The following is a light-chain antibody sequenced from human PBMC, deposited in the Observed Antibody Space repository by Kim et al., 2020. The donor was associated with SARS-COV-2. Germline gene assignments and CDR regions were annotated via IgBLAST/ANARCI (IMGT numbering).Light chain of an antibody. CDR3: QVWDSRSDGV. Sequence: SYELTQPLSVSVAPGRTASITCGGDNIENKRVHWYQQKPGQAPVLVIYYDVNRPSGIPERFSVSNFGNTATLTISRVEAGDEADYYCQVWDSRSDGVFGGGTQLTVL. CDR1: NIENKR. V-gene: IGLV3-21*04. J-gene: IGLJ3*02. CDR2: YDV.